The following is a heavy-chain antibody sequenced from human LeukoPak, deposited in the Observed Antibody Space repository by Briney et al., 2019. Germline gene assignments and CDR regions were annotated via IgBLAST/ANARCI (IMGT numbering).Heavy chain of an antibody. CDR3: VKVPGGVGQLD. D-gene: IGHD2-8*01. CDR1: GFIFTNYA. CDR2: IGGDGFGI. V-gene: IGHV3-23*01. J-gene: IGHJ4*02. Sequence: GGSLRLSCTASGFIFTNYAMSWVRQAPGKGLEWVSAIGGDGFGIYYADSVKGRFTISRDNYMNTVSLQMNSLTGEDTAVYYCVKVPGGVGQLDWGQGTLVTVSS.